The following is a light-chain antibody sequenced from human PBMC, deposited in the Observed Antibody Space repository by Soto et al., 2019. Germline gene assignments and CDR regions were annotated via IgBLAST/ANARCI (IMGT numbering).Light chain of an antibody. CDR2: DVS. CDR3: SSYTSSSTYV. V-gene: IGLV2-14*01. Sequence: QSVLTHPASVSGSPGQSITIFCTGTSSDVGGYNYVSWYQQHPGKAPKLMIYDVSNRPSGVSNRFSGSKPGNTASLTISGLQAEDEADYYCSSYTSSSTYVFGTGTKVTVL. J-gene: IGLJ1*01. CDR1: SSDVGGYNY.